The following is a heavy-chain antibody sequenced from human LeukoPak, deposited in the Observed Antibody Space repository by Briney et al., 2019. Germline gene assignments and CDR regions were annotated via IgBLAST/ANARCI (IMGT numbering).Heavy chain of an antibody. V-gene: IGHV4-34*01. CDR1: GGSFSGYY. CDR3: ARHLTEAKKYSSGWPFDY. CDR2: IYYSGST. D-gene: IGHD6-19*01. J-gene: IGHJ4*02. Sequence: SETLSLTCAVYGGSFSGYYWSWIRQPPGKGLEWIGSIYYSGSTYYNPSLKSRVTISVDTSKNQFSLKLSSVTAADTAVYYCARHLTEAKKYSSGWPFDYWGQGTLVTVYS.